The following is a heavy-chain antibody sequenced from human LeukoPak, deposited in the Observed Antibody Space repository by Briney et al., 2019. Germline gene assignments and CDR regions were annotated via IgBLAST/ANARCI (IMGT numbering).Heavy chain of an antibody. D-gene: IGHD2-21*01. V-gene: IGHV4-39*01. J-gene: IGHJ6*03. CDR2: IYYSGST. CDR1: GGSISSSSYY. CDR3: ARLDFGGSAQYYYYMDV. Sequence: PSRTLSLTCTVSGGSISSSSYYWGWVRQPPGKGLEWIGSIYYSGSTYYNPSPKSRVTISVDTSKNQFSLKLSSVTAADTAVYYCARLDFGGSAQYYYYMDVWGKGTTVTISS.